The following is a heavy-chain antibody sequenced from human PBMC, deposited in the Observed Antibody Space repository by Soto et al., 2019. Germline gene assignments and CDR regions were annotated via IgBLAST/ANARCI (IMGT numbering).Heavy chain of an antibody. D-gene: IGHD1-26*01. V-gene: IGHV3-23*01. CDR1: GFIFENFG. J-gene: IGHJ5*02. CDR3: AKNQGVELVPLATVDWFDP. Sequence: GGSLRLPCAASGFIFENFGMSWVRQAPGKGLEWISSISGSGFKKYYADSVKGRFTISRDNSKSTVYLELNNLSAEDTAVYHCAKNQGVELVPLATVDWFDPWGQGSVVTVSS. CDR2: ISGSGFKK.